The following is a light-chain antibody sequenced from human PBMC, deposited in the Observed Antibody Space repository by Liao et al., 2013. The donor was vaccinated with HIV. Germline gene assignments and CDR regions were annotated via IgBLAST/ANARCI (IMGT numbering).Light chain of an antibody. CDR1: NIGSNS. CDR2: YNS. CDR3: QLWDSSSDHYV. Sequence: SYVLTQPPSVSVAPGKTARITCGRNNIGSNSVHWYQQKPGQAPVVVIYYNSDRPSGIPERFSGSNSGNMATLTISRVEAGDEVDYYCQLWDSSSDHYVFGTGTKVTVL. J-gene: IGLJ1*01. V-gene: IGLV3-21*01.